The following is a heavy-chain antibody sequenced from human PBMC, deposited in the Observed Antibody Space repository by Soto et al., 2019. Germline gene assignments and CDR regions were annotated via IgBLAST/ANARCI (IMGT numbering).Heavy chain of an antibody. J-gene: IGHJ6*02. V-gene: IGHV3-48*03. Sequence: GGSLRLSCAASGFTFSSYEMNWVRQAPGKGLEWVSYISSSGSTIYYADSVKGRFTISRDNAKNSLYLQMNSLRAEDTAVYYCAREGVRYFLWSPIKYYYGMAVWGQGTTVTVSS. CDR3: AREGVRYFLWSPIKYYYGMAV. D-gene: IGHD3-9*01. CDR2: ISSSGSTI. CDR1: GFTFSSYE.